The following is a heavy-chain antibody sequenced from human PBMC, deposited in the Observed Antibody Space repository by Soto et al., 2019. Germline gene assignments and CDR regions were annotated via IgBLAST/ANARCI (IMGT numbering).Heavy chain of an antibody. CDR1: GFSRSTTGEG. CDR3: AHRRLGDTSPYYNGLDV. Sequence: QITLKEAGPTLVKPTQTLTLTCTFSGFSRSTTGEGVFWIRQPPGKAPEWLALVHWNDDKRYIPSMMPRLTIRKDTSRNQVVLSLTNVVTVDKGTYYCAHRRLGDTSPYYNGLDVWGQGTPVIVSS. V-gene: IGHV2-5*01. J-gene: IGHJ6*02. CDR2: VHWNDDK. D-gene: IGHD3-3*01.